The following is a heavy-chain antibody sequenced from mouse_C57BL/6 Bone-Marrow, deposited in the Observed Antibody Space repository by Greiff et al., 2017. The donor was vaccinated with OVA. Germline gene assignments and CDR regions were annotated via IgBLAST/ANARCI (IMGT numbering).Heavy chain of an antibody. J-gene: IGHJ4*01. CDR1: GYTFTSYW. D-gene: IGHD2-1*01. CDR2: IDPSDSYT. Sequence: QVQLQQPGAELVKPGASVKLSCKASGYTFTSYWMQWVKQRPGQGLEWIGEIDPSDSYTNYNQKFKGKATLTVDTSSSTAYMQLSSLTSEDSAFYYCARDGNFPYWGQGTSVTGSS. CDR3: ARDGNFPY. V-gene: IGHV1-50*01.